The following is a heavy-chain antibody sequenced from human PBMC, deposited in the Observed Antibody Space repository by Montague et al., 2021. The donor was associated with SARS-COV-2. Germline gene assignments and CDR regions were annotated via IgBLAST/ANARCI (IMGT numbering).Heavy chain of an antibody. J-gene: IGHJ4*02. D-gene: IGHD4-17*01. CDR2: TYYSVCS. V-gene: IGHV4-59*01. CDR3: AREPDDGDYFDY. Sequence: SETLSLTCPVPSPSTSTYNWGANRQTPRLNPKYIANTYYSVCSNNKPSLKSRVTISVDTSKNQFSLKLSSVTAADTAVYYCAREPDDGDYFDYWGQGTLVTVSS. CDR1: SPSTSTYN.